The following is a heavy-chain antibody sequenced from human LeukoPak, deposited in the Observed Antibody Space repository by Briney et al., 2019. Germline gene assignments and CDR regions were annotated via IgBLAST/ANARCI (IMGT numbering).Heavy chain of an antibody. CDR3: TTDRKGSGQWLLVDAFDI. J-gene: IGHJ3*02. CDR2: IKSKTDGGTT. CDR1: GFTFSSYS. Sequence: GGSLRLSCAASGFTFSSYSMNWVRQAPGKGLEWVGRIKSKTDGGTTDYAAPVKGRFTISRDDSKNTLYLQMNSLKTEDTAVYYCTTDRKGSGQWLLVDAFDIWGQGTMVTVSS. V-gene: IGHV3-15*01. D-gene: IGHD6-19*01.